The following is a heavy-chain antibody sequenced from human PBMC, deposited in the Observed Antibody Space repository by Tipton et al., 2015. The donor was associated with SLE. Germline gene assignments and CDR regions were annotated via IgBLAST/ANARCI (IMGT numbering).Heavy chain of an antibody. J-gene: IGHJ4*02. Sequence: TLSLTCAVSGFSLSSGYYWGWIRQPPGKGLEWIGSIYHNGDTYYNPSLKRRLPISVDTSKNQLSLNVTYMTAADTAVYYCVRDHSYLGPSDYWGQGALVTVSS. CDR3: VRDHSYLGPSDY. CDR1: GFSLSSGYY. CDR2: IYHNGDT. D-gene: IGHD1-26*01. V-gene: IGHV4-38-2*02.